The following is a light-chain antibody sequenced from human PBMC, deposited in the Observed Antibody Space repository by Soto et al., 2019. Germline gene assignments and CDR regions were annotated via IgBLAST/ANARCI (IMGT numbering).Light chain of an antibody. CDR2: EGS. CDR3: CSYAGSSTPV. CDR1: SSDVGSYNL. Sequence: QSALTQPASVSGSPGQSITISCTGTSSDVGSYNLVSWYQQHPGKAPKLMIYEGSKRPSGVSNRFSGSKSGNTASLTISGLQAEDEADYYCCSYAGSSTPVFGGGTKLTV. J-gene: IGLJ2*01. V-gene: IGLV2-23*01.